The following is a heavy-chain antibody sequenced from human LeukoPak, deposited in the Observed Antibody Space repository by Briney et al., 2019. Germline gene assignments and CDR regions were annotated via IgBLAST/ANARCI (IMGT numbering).Heavy chain of an antibody. CDR2: IYYSGTT. V-gene: IGHV4-59*01. CDR1: GGSISSYY. CDR3: ARGEPAFSSGWYTYYFDY. D-gene: IGHD6-19*01. J-gene: IGHJ4*02. Sequence: SETLSLTCTVSGGSISSYYWSWIRQTPGKGLEWIGYIYYSGTTNYNPSLRSRVAISLDTSKNQFSLKLSSVTAADTAVYYCARGEPAFSSGWYTYYFDYWGKGTLVTVSS.